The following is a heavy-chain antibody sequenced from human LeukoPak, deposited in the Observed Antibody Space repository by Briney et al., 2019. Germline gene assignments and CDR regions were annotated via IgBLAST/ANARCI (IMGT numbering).Heavy chain of an antibody. V-gene: IGHV4-59*12. CDR2: IYYSGST. J-gene: IGHJ4*02. CDR1: GGSISSYY. Sequence: KSSETLSLTCTVSGGSISSYYWSWIRQPPGKGLEWIGYIYYSGSTNYNPSLKSRVTISVDTSKNQFSLKLSSVTAADTAVYYCSHYGSGHYYSYFDYWGQGTLVTVSS. D-gene: IGHD3-10*01. CDR3: SHYGSGHYYSYFDY.